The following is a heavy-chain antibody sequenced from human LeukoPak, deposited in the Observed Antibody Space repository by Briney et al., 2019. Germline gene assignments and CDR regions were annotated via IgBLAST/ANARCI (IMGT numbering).Heavy chain of an antibody. CDR3: ARSRERDYDFPGVY. V-gene: IGHV3-33*01. CDR1: GFTFSSYG. CDR2: IWYDGSNK. J-gene: IGHJ4*02. D-gene: IGHD3-3*01. Sequence: GGSLRLSCAAPGFTFSSYGMHWVRQAPGKGLEWVAVIWYDGSNKYYADSVKGRFTISRDNSKNTLYLQMNSLRAEDTAVYYCARSRERDYDFPGVYWGQGTLVTVSS.